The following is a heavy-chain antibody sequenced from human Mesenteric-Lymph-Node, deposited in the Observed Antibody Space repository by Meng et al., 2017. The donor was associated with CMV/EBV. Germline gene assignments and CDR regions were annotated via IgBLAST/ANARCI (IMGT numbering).Heavy chain of an antibody. D-gene: IGHD4/OR15-4a*01. CDR1: GFTLSSYN. CDR2: ISSTSSRI. Sequence: GGSLRLSCAVSGFTLSSYNMIWVRQAPGKRLEWVSYISSTSSRIYYADSVKGRFTISRDNAKNSLYLQMNSLRAGDTAVYYCAREGLGLTYYYYGMDVWGQGTTVTVSS. J-gene: IGHJ6*02. V-gene: IGHV3-48*04. CDR3: AREGLGLTYYYYGMDV.